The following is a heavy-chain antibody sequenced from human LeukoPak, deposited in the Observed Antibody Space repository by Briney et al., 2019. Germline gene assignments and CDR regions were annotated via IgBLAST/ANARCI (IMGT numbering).Heavy chain of an antibody. CDR2: ISSSSSYI. CDR1: GFTFSSYS. Sequence: GRSLRLSCAASGFTFSSYSMNWVRQAPGKGLEWVSSISSSSSYIYYAASVKGRFTISRDNAKNSLYLQMNSLRAEDTAVYYCARDGHFETGFDYWGQGTLVTVSS. J-gene: IGHJ4*02. V-gene: IGHV3-21*01. D-gene: IGHD3-3*02. CDR3: ARDGHFETGFDY.